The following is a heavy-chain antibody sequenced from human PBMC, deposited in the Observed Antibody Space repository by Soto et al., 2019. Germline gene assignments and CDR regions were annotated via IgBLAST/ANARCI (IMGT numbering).Heavy chain of an antibody. D-gene: IGHD3-3*02. V-gene: IGHV5-51*01. Sequence: EVQLVQSGADIKKPGESLKISCKGVGYKFGSAWIGWVRQMPGKGLEWMGIIKPGTSDIRYSPSCRGHVTISADEAVSTAYLQWSSLKASETAMYYCARQLSHICDSWGQGTLVTVSS. CDR3: ARQLSHICDS. J-gene: IGHJ4*02. CDR2: IKPGTSDI. CDR1: GYKFGSAW.